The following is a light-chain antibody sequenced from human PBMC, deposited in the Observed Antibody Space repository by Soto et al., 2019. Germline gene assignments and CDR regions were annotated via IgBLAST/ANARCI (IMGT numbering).Light chain of an antibody. CDR2: DVS. J-gene: IGLJ1*01. V-gene: IGLV2-11*01. Sequence: QSALTQPRSVSGSPGQSVTISCTGTSSDVGAYTYVSWYQQHPGKAPKLMIYDVSQRPSGVPDRFSGSKSGNTASLTISGLQAEDEADYYCCSYAGTSPYVFGSGTKVTVL. CDR1: SSDVGAYTY. CDR3: CSYAGTSPYV.